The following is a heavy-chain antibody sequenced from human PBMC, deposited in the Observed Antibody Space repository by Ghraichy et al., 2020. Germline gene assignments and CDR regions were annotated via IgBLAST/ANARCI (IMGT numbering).Heavy chain of an antibody. D-gene: IGHD3-3*01. V-gene: IGHV4-39*01. Sequence: SETLSLTCTVSGGSISSSSYYWGWIRQPPGKGLEWIGSIYYSGSTYYNPSLKSRVTISVDTSKNQFSLKLSSVTAADTAVYYCAGSITIFGVVIIEFGYWGQGTLVTVSS. CDR3: AGSITIFGVVIIEFGY. J-gene: IGHJ4*02. CDR1: GGSISSSSYY. CDR2: IYYSGST.